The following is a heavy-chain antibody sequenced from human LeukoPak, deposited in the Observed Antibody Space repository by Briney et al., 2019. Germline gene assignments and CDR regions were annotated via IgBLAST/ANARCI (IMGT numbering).Heavy chain of an antibody. CDR2: IGGSGGYT. V-gene: IGHV3-23*01. CDR1: GFTFSDYA. D-gene: IGHD1-7*01. CDR3: AVGDNWNYGVEY. J-gene: IGHJ4*02. Sequence: GGSLRLSCAASGFTFSDYAMSWVRQAPGTGREWVSGIGGSGGYTYYADSVKGRFTISRDNSKNTVYLQMNSLRTEDTAVYYCAVGDNWNYGVEYRGQGTLVTVSS.